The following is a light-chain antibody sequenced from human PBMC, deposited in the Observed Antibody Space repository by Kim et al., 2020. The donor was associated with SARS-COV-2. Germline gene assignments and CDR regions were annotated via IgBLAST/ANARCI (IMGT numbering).Light chain of an antibody. Sequence: GKAVTNSCNGTSSDVGGYNYVSGYKQHPGKAPKLKIYDVSKRPSGVPDRFSGSKSGNTASLTVSGLQAEDEADYYCCSYAGSYSYVFGTGTKVTVL. CDR3: CSYAGSYSYV. CDR2: DVS. V-gene: IGLV2-11*01. CDR1: SSDVGGYNY. J-gene: IGLJ1*01.